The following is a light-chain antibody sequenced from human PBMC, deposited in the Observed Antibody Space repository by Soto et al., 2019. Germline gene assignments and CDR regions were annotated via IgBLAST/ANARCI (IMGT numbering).Light chain of an antibody. J-gene: IGKJ2*01. CDR2: AAS. V-gene: IGKV1-8*01. CDR3: QQYYSYLHT. CDR1: QGISSY. Sequence: IRMTQSPSSLSASTGDSVTITCRASQGISSYLAWYQQKPGKAPKLLIYAASTLQSGVPSRFSGSGSGTDFTLTISCLQSEDFATYYCQQYYSYLHTFGQGTKLEIK.